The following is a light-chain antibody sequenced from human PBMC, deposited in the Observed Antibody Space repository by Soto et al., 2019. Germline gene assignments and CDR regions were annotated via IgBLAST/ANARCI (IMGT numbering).Light chain of an antibody. V-gene: IGKV3-15*01. CDR3: QQHNTRPLT. Sequence: EIVMTQSPATVSVSPGERVTLSCRASQSVNNYLAWYQQKPGQPPRLLVYRIFSRATGVPARSSGSGSGTEVALSITRLQSEDSAVYYCQQHNTRPLTFGGGAKVEIK. J-gene: IGKJ4*01. CDR1: QSVNNY. CDR2: RIF.